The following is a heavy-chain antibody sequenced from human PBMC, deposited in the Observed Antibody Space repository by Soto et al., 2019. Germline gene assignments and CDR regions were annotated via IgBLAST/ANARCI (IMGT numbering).Heavy chain of an antibody. J-gene: IGHJ6*01. Sequence: QVQLVQSGAEVKKPGSSVKVSCKASGGTFSSYTISWVRQAPGQGLEWMGRIIPILGIANYAQKFQGRVTTTADKSTSTAYMEPSSLRSEDTAVYYCARLLVLDYYYGMDVWGQGTTVTVSS. CDR3: ARLLVLDYYYGMDV. D-gene: IGHD6-13*01. CDR1: GGTFSSYT. CDR2: IIPILGIA. V-gene: IGHV1-69*02.